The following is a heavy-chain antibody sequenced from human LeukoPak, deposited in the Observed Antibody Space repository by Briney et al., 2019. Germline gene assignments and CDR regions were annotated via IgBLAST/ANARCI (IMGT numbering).Heavy chain of an antibody. Sequence: ASVKVSCKASGYTFTGYYMHWVRQAPGQGLEWMGWINPNNGGTYFAQKFQGRVTLTRDTSISTAYMELSRLRSDDTAVYYCARDTGSPYYFDYWGQGTLVTVSS. CDR3: ARDTGSPYYFDY. CDR2: INPNNGGT. V-gene: IGHV1-2*02. J-gene: IGHJ4*02. CDR1: GYTFTGYY. D-gene: IGHD3-10*01.